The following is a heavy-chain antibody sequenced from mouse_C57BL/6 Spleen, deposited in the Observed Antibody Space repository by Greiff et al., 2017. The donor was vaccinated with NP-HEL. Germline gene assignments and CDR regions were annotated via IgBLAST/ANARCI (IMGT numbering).Heavy chain of an antibody. Sequence: EVQLQQSGPGLVKPSQSLSLTCSVTGYSITSGYYWNWIRQFPGNKLEWMGYISYDGSNNYNPSLKNRISITRDTSKNQFFLKLNSVTTEDTATYYCARVPLYGSSLYYAMDYWGQGTSVTVSS. CDR3: ARVPLYGSSLYYAMDY. D-gene: IGHD1-1*01. V-gene: IGHV3-6*01. CDR2: ISYDGSN. J-gene: IGHJ4*01. CDR1: GYSITSGYY.